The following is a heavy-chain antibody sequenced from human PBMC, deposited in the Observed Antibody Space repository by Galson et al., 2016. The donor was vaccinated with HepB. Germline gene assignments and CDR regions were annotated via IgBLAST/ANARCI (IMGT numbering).Heavy chain of an antibody. CDR2: IYYSGST. CDR3: ARGRGKGSGTGSGNWFDP. D-gene: IGHD2-15*01. Sequence: TLSLTCTVSGGPIRSGGYYWTWIRQHPGKGLECIGYIYYSGSTYYNPSPQSRLTISVDTSKNQFPLNLSSVTAADTAVYFCARGRGKGSGTGSGNWFDPWGQGTLVTVST. CDR1: GGPIRSGGYY. J-gene: IGHJ5*02. V-gene: IGHV4-31*03.